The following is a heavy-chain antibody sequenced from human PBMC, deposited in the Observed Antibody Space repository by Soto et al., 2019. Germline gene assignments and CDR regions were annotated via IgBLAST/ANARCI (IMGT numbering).Heavy chain of an antibody. CDR3: AREGRSMVRGVIVPYYGMDV. CDR2: ISSSSSYI. D-gene: IGHD3-10*01. V-gene: IGHV3-21*01. CDR1: GFTFSSYS. Sequence: GGSLRLSCAASGFTFSSYSMNWVRQAPGKGLEWVSSISSSSSYIYYADSVKGRFTISRDNAKNSLYLQMNSLRAEDTAVYYCAREGRSMVRGVIVPYYGMDVWGQGTTVTVSS. J-gene: IGHJ6*02.